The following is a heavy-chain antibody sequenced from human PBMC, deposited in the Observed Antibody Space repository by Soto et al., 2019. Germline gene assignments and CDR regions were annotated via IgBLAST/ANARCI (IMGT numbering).Heavy chain of an antibody. CDR2: IIPFYGST. D-gene: IGHD4-17*01. Sequence: QVQLVQSGAEVKKPGSSVKVSCKASGGTFSNYAITWVRQAPGQGLEWMGGIIPFYGSTNLVQKFRGRVAMTADESTNTASLALSSLTSEDTAVYFWASGPYAGSSVDNWGQGTPIIVSS. CDR3: ASGPYAGSSVDN. CDR1: GGTFSNYA. J-gene: IGHJ4*02. V-gene: IGHV1-69*01.